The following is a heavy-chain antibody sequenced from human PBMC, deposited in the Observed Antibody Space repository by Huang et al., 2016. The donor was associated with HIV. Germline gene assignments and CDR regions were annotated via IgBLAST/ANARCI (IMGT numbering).Heavy chain of an antibody. J-gene: IGHJ4*02. CDR2: SIPIFVTA. Sequence: QVQLVPSGAEVQKPGSSGKVACKASGGPFGSYAISWVRQAPGQGLGGMGRSIPIFVTANYAQKFQGRVTSTADESTSTAYMELSSLRSEDTAIYYCARDLGGADYWGQGTLVTVSS. CDR1: GGPFGSYA. D-gene: IGHD1-26*01. CDR3: ARDLGGADY. V-gene: IGHV1-69*13.